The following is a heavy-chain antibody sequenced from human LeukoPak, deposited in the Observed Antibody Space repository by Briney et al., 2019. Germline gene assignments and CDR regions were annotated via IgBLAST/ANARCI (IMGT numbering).Heavy chain of an antibody. Sequence: SETLSLTCTVSGGSISSSSYYWGWIRQPPGKGLEWIGSIYYSGSTYYNPSLKSRVTISVDTSKNQFSLKLSSVTAADTAVYYCASNYDSSGYPFDYWGQGTLVTVSS. J-gene: IGHJ4*02. CDR2: IYYSGST. D-gene: IGHD3-22*01. V-gene: IGHV4-39*07. CDR3: ASNYDSSGYPFDY. CDR1: GGSISSSSYY.